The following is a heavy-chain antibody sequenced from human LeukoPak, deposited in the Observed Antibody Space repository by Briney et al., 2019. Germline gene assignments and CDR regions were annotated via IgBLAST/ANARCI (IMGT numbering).Heavy chain of an antibody. CDR1: GFTLSNYA. V-gene: IGHV3-23*01. J-gene: IGHJ4*02. D-gene: IGHD6-19*01. CDR2: ISSSGGST. CDR3: ARDDIALAGN. Sequence: PGGSLRLSCAASGFTLSNYAMSWVRQAPGKGLQWVSGISSSGGSTYQVDSVEGRFTISRDNSKNTLYLQMNSLRAEDTALYYCARDDIALAGNWGQGTLVTVSS.